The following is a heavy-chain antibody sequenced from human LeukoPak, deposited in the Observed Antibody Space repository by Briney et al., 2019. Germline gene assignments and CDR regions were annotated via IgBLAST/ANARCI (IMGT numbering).Heavy chain of an antibody. CDR2: INPNSGGT. Sequence: ASVKVSCKASGYTFTGYYMHWVRQAPGQGLEWMGWINPNSGGTNYAQKFQGRVTMTRDTSISTAYMELSRLRSDDTAVYYCARVRVPAATYFDYWGQGTLVTVSS. J-gene: IGHJ4*02. CDR1: GYTFTGYY. D-gene: IGHD2-2*01. CDR3: ARVRVPAATYFDY. V-gene: IGHV1-2*02.